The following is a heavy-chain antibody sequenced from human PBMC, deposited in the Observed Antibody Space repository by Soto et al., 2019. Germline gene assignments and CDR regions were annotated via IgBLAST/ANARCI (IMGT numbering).Heavy chain of an antibody. J-gene: IGHJ4*02. CDR3: ARGSIAAPATRSSH. CDR2: ISANNGNT. CDR1: GYTFSSFG. V-gene: IGHV1-18*01. Sequence: VSVKVSCKASGYTFSSFGITWVRQAPGQGLEWMGWISANNGNTDYAQKFQGRVTMTTDTPTSTAYLELRSLRSDDTAVYYCARGSIAAPATRSSHWGQGTLVTVSS. D-gene: IGHD6-13*01.